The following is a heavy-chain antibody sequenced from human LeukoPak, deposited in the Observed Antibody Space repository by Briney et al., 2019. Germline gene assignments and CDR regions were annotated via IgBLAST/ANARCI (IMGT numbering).Heavy chain of an antibody. CDR3: VSGYDLWRLFDY. Sequence: ASVKVSCKASGYTFTSHVIHWVRQAPGHRLDWMGWIDTANGNTQNSQNFQGRVTITRDTSASTAYMELSSLRSEDTAVYYCVSGYDLWRLFDYWGQGTLVTVSS. CDR1: GYTFTSHV. J-gene: IGHJ4*02. D-gene: IGHD3-3*01. CDR2: IDTANGNT. V-gene: IGHV1-3*04.